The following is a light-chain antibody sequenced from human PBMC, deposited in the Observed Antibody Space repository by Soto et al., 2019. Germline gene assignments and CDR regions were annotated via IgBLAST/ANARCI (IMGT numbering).Light chain of an antibody. CDR1: QCISSL. V-gene: IGKV1-5*01. CDR2: DAS. Sequence: DIQMTQSPSTLSASVGDRVTITCRASQCISSLLAWYQQTSGKAPKLLIYDASNLQSGVPSRFTCSASWTEYTLTIISLQPDDFATYYCLQSYRTTTTFGQVTKLE. J-gene: IGKJ2*01. CDR3: LQSYRTTTT.